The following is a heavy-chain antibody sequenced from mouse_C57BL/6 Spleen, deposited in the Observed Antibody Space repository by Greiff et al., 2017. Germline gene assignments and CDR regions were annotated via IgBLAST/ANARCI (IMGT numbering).Heavy chain of an antibody. CDR2: IYPRDGST. CDR3: ASEGDYGGLAY. J-gene: IGHJ3*01. V-gene: IGHV1-85*01. CDR1: GYTFTSYD. D-gene: IGHD2-4*01. Sequence: VQLMESGPDLVQPGASLKLSCEASGYTFTSYDINWVHQTPGKGLEWIGWIYPRDGSTKYNDKFKGKATLTVDTSYRTAYMELHSLTSEDSAVYFCASEGDYGGLAYWGKGTLVTVSA.